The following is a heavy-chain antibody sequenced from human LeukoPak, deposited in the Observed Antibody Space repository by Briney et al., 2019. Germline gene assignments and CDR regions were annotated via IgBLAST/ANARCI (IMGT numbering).Heavy chain of an antibody. CDR2: IYYSGST. CDR1: GASISSTTYY. Sequence: SETLSLTCTVTGASISSTTYYWGWIRQPPGKGLEWIGSIYYSGSTYYNPSLKSRVTISVDTSKNQFSLKLSSVTAADTAVYYCARLNGSGSYSLWYFDYWGQGTLVTVSS. V-gene: IGHV4-39*01. J-gene: IGHJ4*02. D-gene: IGHD3-10*01. CDR3: ARLNGSGSYSLWYFDY.